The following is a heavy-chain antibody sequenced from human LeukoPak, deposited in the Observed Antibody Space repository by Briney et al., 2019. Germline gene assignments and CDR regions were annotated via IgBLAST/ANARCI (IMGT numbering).Heavy chain of an antibody. J-gene: IGHJ4*02. CDR2: ISWNSGSI. V-gene: IGHV3-9*01. Sequence: GRSLRLSCAASGFTFDDYAMHWVRHAPGKGLEWVSGISWNSGSIGYADSVKGRFTISRDNAKNSLYLQMNSLRAEDTALYYCAKEMYSSGWYNFDYWGQGTLVTVSS. CDR3: AKEMYSSGWYNFDY. CDR1: GFTFDDYA. D-gene: IGHD6-19*01.